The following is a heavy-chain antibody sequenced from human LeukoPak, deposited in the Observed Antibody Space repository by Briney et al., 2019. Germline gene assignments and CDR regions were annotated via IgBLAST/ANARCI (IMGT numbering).Heavy chain of an antibody. V-gene: IGHV4-39*07. Sequence: SETLSLTCTVYGDSISSSGHYWGWIPQFPGPSLEWIGNIFFTVATSYNPSLKSRLTMSVDTSKNQFSLNLDSVTAADTAVYYCARDSGFWLHWGQGALVTVSS. J-gene: IGHJ4*02. CDR2: IFFTVAT. D-gene: IGHD3-22*01. CDR1: GDSISSSGHY. CDR3: ARDSGFWLH.